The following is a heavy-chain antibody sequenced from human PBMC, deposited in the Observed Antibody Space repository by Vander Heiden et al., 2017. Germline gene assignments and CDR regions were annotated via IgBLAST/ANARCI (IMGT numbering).Heavy chain of an antibody. D-gene: IGHD2-15*01. J-gene: IGHJ6*02. CDR1: GFTFDDYA. CDR2: ISWNSGSI. Sequence: EVQLVESGGGWVQPGRSLRLSCAASGFTFDDYAMHWVRQAPGKGLEWVSGISWNSGSIGYADSVKGRFTISRDNAKNSLYLQMNSLRAEDTALYYCAKDLGYCSGGSCYPSYINYYYYYGMDVWGQGTTVTVSS. CDR3: AKDLGYCSGGSCYPSYINYYYYYGMDV. V-gene: IGHV3-9*01.